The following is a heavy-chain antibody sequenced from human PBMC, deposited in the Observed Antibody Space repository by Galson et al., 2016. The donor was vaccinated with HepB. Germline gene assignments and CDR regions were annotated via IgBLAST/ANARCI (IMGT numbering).Heavy chain of an antibody. Sequence: SLRLSCADSEFTFSNYAMHWVRQAPGKGLEWLAVISYDGSHKNYTDSVKGRFTISRDNSKNTLYLQMRNLTPEDTAMYYCTRDVVVVKGYDLDVWGPGTTVTVSS. J-gene: IGHJ6*02. D-gene: IGHD2-15*01. CDR1: EFTFSNYA. CDR3: TRDVVVVKGYDLDV. V-gene: IGHV3-30-3*01. CDR2: ISYDGSHK.